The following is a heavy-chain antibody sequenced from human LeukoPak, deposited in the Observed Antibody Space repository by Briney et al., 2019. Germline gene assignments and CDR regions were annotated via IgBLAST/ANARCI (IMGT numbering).Heavy chain of an antibody. CDR3: ARAPIVVVPAAYFDY. D-gene: IGHD2-2*01. CDR1: GYTFTGYY. V-gene: IGHV1-3*01. J-gene: IGHJ4*02. CDR2: INAGNGNT. Sequence: EASVKVSCKASGYTFTGYYMHWVRQAPGQRLEWMGWINAGNGNTKYSRKFQGRVTITRDTSASTAYIELSSLRSEDTAVYYCARAPIVVVPAAYFDYWGQGTLVTVSS.